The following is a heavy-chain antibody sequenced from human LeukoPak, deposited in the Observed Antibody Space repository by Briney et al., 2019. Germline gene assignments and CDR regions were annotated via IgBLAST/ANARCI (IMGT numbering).Heavy chain of an antibody. CDR1: GGSISSYY. D-gene: IGHD1-14*01. J-gene: IGHJ4*02. CDR3: ARGEPLGPGDY. CDR2: IYYSGST. Sequence: PSETLSLTCTVSGGSISSYYWSWIRQPPGKGLEWIGYIYYSGSTNYNPSLKSRVTISVDTSKNQFSLKLSSVAAADTAVYYCARGEPLGPGDYWGQGTLVTVSS. V-gene: IGHV4-59*01.